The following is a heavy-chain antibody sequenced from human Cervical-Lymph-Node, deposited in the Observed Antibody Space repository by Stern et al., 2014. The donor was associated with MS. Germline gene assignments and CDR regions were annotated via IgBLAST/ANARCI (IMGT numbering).Heavy chain of an antibody. V-gene: IGHV5-51*03. CDR2: VYPGDSDT. Sequence: EVHLVESGAEVKKPGESLKISCKGSGYTFSNYWIGWVRQMPGKGLEWMGVVYPGDSDTRYSPSFQGQVTISADKSIDTAYLQWTGLKASDTAMYYCARRSGHRGAFDIWGQGTMVTVSS. J-gene: IGHJ3*02. CDR3: ARRSGHRGAFDI. D-gene: IGHD2-15*01. CDR1: GYTFSNYW.